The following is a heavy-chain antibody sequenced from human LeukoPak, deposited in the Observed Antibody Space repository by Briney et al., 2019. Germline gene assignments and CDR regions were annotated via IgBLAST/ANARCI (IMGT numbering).Heavy chain of an antibody. CDR1: GYTLTELS. V-gene: IGHV1-24*01. Sequence: GASVKVSCKVSGYTLTELSMHWVRQAPGKGLEWMGGSDPEDGETIYAQKFQGRVTMTEDTSTDTAYMELSSLRSEDTAVYYCATVGFSAAGTLVYWGQGTLVTVSS. D-gene: IGHD6-13*01. CDR3: ATVGFSAAGTLVY. J-gene: IGHJ4*02. CDR2: SDPEDGET.